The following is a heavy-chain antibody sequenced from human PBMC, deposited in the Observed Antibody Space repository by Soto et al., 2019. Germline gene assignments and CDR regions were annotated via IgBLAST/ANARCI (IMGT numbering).Heavy chain of an antibody. D-gene: IGHD1-1*01. CDR1: GYTFSDYY. J-gene: IGHJ4*02. Sequence: ASVKVSCKASGYTFSDYYIHWVRQAPGQGLEWVGWINPNSGGTKYAPKFQGGVTMTRDTSITTAYMELSRLRSGDTAVYYCAREPATAKPEGVDFWGQGTLVTVSS. CDR2: INPNSGGT. V-gene: IGHV1-2*02. CDR3: AREPATAKPEGVDF.